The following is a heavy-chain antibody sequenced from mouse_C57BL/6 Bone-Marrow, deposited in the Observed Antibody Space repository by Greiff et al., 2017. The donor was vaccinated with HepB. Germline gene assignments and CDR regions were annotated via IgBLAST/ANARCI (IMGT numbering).Heavy chain of an antibody. J-gene: IGHJ1*03. CDR2: ISGGGGNT. V-gene: IGHV5-9*01. D-gene: IGHD1-1*01. Sequence: DVMLVESGGGLVKPGGSLKLSCAASGFTFSSYTMSWVRQTPEKRLEWVATISGGGGNTYYPDSVKGRFTISRDNAKNTLYLQMSSLRSEDTALYYCARPISIITTVLDVWGTGTTVTVSS. CDR3: ARPISIITTVLDV. CDR1: GFTFSSYT.